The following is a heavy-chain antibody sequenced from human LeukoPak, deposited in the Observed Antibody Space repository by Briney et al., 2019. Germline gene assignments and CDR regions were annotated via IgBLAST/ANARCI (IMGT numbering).Heavy chain of an antibody. D-gene: IGHD2-8*01. V-gene: IGHV3-23*01. J-gene: IGHJ4*02. CDR1: GLTFSTHD. CDR2: ISASGGVT. Sequence: GGSLRLSCAASGLTFSTHDMSWVRQAPGKGLEWVSIISASGGVTYYADSVKGRFTISRDNSKNSLYLQMNSLRADDTAVYYCAKSLARIGYCTSGGGCYAFDYWGQGTQVAVSS. CDR3: AKSLARIGYCTSGGGCYAFDY.